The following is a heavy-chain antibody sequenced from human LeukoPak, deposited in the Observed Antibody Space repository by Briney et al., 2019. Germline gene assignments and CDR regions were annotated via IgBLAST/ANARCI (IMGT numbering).Heavy chain of an antibody. CDR3: LQLLLG. J-gene: IGHJ4*02. V-gene: IGHV3-15*01. CDR2: IRSKPDGGTT. Sequence: PGGSLRLSCAASGFTFSNAWMSWVRQAPGKGLEWVGRIRSKPDGGTTDYAAPVKGRFTISRDDSKNTLYLQMNSLKTEDTAVYYCLQLLLGWGQGTLVTVSS. D-gene: IGHD2-2*01. CDR1: GFTFSNAW.